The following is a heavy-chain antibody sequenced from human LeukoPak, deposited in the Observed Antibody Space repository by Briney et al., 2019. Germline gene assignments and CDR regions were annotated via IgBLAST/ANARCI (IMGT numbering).Heavy chain of an antibody. Sequence: GGSLRLSCAASGFTFSSYAMHWVRQAPGKGLEWVALISYDGSNKYYADSVKGRFTISRDNSKNTLYLQMNSLRAEDTAVYYCARGPSRVRQWLVRDASLDYWGQGTLVTVSS. CDR2: ISYDGSNK. V-gene: IGHV3-30*04. CDR3: ARGPSRVRQWLVRDASLDY. J-gene: IGHJ4*02. CDR1: GFTFSSYA. D-gene: IGHD6-19*01.